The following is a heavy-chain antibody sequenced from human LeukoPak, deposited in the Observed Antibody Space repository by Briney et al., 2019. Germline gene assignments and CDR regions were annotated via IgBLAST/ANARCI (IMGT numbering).Heavy chain of an antibody. J-gene: IGHJ4*02. D-gene: IGHD2-15*01. V-gene: IGHV3-23*01. CDR1: GFTFSSYA. Sequence: PGGSLRLSCAASGFTFSSYAMSWVRLAPGKGLEWVSAISGSGGSTYYADSVKGRFTISRDNSKNTLYLQMNSLRAEDTAVYYCANLLPDSYCSGGSCYSWGQGTLVTVSS. CDR2: ISGSGGST. CDR3: ANLLPDSYCSGGSCYS.